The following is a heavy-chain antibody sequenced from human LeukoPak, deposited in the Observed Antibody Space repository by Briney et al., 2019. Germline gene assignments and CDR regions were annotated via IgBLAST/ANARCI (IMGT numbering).Heavy chain of an antibody. J-gene: IGHJ4*02. CDR2: IVVGSGNT. V-gene: IGHV1-58*01. CDR3: AREGIAAAGTDY. CDR1: GFTFTSSA. D-gene: IGHD6-13*01. Sequence: SVKVSCKASGFTFTSSAVQWVRQSRGQRLEWIGWIVVGSGNTNYAQKFQERVTITRDMSTSTAYMELRSLRSDDTAVYYCAREGIAAAGTDYWGQGTLVTVSS.